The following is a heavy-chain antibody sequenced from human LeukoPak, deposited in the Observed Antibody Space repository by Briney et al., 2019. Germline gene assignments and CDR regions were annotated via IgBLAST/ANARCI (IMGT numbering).Heavy chain of an antibody. V-gene: IGHV3-53*01. D-gene: IGHD5-24*01. CDR2: IYSGGST. CDR3: TRVGYIDEGIDY. CDR1: GFTVSSNY. J-gene: IGHJ4*02. Sequence: GGSLRLSCAASGFTVSSNYMSWVRQAPGKGLEWVSVIYSGGSTYYADSVKGRFTISRDNAKNSLYLQMNSLRAEDTAIYYCTRVGYIDEGIDYWGQGTLVTVSS.